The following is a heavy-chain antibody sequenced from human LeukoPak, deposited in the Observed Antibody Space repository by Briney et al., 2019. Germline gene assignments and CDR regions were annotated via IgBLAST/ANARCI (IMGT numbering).Heavy chain of an antibody. J-gene: IGHJ4*02. Sequence: GGSLRLSCAASGFTFSSYWMHWVRQAPGKGLVWVSRINSDGSSTSYADSVKGRFTISRDNAENTLYLQMNSLRAEDTAVYYCARASTSYGDYDYWGQGTLVTVSS. D-gene: IGHD4-17*01. V-gene: IGHV3-74*01. CDR1: GFTFSSYW. CDR2: INSDGSST. CDR3: ARASTSYGDYDY.